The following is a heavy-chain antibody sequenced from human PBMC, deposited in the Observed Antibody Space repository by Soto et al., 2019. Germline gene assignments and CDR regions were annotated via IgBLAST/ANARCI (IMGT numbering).Heavy chain of an antibody. J-gene: IGHJ4*02. CDR2: ISAYNGNT. CDR3: ARESRAVYCSGGSCYLDY. V-gene: IGHV1-18*01. D-gene: IGHD2-15*01. CDR1: GYTFTSYG. Sequence: VKVSCKASGYTFTSYGISWVRQAPGQGLEWMGWISAYNGNTNYAQKLQGRVTMTTDTSTSTAYMELRSLRSDDTAVYYCARESRAVYCSGGSCYLDYWGQGTLVTVSS.